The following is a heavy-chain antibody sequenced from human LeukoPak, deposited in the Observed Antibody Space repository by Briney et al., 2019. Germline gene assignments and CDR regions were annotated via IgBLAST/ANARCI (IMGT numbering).Heavy chain of an antibody. CDR3: ARETPYGDYVDY. J-gene: IGHJ4*02. D-gene: IGHD4-17*01. Sequence: SETLSLTCTVSGGSISSYYWSWLRQPAGKGLEWIGRIYTSGSTNYNPSLKSRVTMSVDTSKNQFSLKLSSVTAADTAVYYCARETPYGDYVDYWGQGTLVTVSS. CDR1: GGSISSYY. V-gene: IGHV4-4*07. CDR2: IYTSGST.